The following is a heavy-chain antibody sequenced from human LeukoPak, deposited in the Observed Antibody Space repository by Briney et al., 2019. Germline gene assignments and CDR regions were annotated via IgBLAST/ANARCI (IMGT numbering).Heavy chain of an antibody. V-gene: IGHV3-30*04. CDR3: ARGLEVEPNHAFDI. D-gene: IGHD2-21*01. J-gene: IGHJ3*02. CDR1: GFIFSRSV. Sequence: GGSLRLSCAASGFIFSRSVMHWVRQAPGKGLEWVALIPYDGSNEYYADSVKGRFTISGDNSKSTLYLQMNSLRAEDTAVYYCARGLEVEPNHAFDIWGQGTMVTVSS. CDR2: IPYDGSNE.